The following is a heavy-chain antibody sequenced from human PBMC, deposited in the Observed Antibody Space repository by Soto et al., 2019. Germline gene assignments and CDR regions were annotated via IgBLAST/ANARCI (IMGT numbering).Heavy chain of an antibody. J-gene: IGHJ5*02. Sequence: SETLSLTCTVSGDSISSSHDSWGWIRQPPGKGLEWIGSSYYSGSTYYNPPLKRRVTISVDTSKNQISLKLTSVTAADTAVYFCARGSDGYNSGSFYNGGWFGPWGQGTLVTSP. D-gene: IGHD3-10*01. CDR2: SYYSGST. CDR1: GDSISSSHDS. V-gene: IGHV4-39*01. CDR3: ARGSDGYNSGSFYNGGWFGP.